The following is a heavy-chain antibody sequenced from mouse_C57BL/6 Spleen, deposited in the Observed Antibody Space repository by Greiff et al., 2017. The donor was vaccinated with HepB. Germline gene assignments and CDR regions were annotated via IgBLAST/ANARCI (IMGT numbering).Heavy chain of an antibody. D-gene: IGHD1-1*01. Sequence: QVTLKESGAELAKPGASVKLSCKASGYTFTSYWMHWVKQRPGQGLEWIGYINPSSGYTKYNQKFKDKATLTADKSSSTAYMQLSSLTYEDSAVYYCAITTVVAPFDYWGQGTTLTVSS. CDR2: INPSSGYT. V-gene: IGHV1-7*01. CDR3: AITTVVAPFDY. CDR1: GYTFTSYW. J-gene: IGHJ2*01.